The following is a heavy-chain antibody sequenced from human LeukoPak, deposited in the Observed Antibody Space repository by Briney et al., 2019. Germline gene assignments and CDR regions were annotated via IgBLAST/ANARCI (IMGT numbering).Heavy chain of an antibody. CDR1: GLTFSNYG. J-gene: IGHJ4*02. V-gene: IGHV3-33*01. CDR2: IWYDGSNK. Sequence: GRSLRLSCVASGLTFSNYGILWVRQAPGKSLEWVAVIWYDGSNKDSGDSVKGRFTISRDNSKNTVYLQMNSLRAEDTAVYYCVRGQRLRGPFYFDSWGQGALVTVSS. CDR3: VRGQRLRGPFYFDS. D-gene: IGHD6-25*01.